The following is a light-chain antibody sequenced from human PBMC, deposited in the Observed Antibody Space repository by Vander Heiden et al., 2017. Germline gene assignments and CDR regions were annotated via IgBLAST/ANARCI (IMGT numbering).Light chain of an antibody. Sequence: DIQLTQSPSFLSASVGDRVTITCRASQGISSYLAWYQQKPGKAPKLLIYAASTLQSGVPSRFSGSGYGTEFTLTISSRQPEDFAAYYCQQHKSYPPITFGQGTRMEIK. CDR3: QQHKSYPPIT. CDR1: QGISSY. CDR2: AAS. J-gene: IGKJ5*01. V-gene: IGKV1-9*01.